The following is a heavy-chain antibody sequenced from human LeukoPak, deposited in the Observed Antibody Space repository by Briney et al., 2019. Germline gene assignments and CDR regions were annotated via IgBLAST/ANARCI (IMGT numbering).Heavy chain of an antibody. Sequence: GGSLRLSCAASGFTFSDYYMSWIRQAPGKGLEWVSYISSSGSTIYYADSVKGRFTISRDNAKNSLYLQMNSLRAEDTAVYYCASTGGTDYYDSSGYAYWGQGTLVTVSS. CDR3: ASTGGTDYYDSSGYAY. D-gene: IGHD3-22*01. CDR2: ISSSGSTI. V-gene: IGHV3-11*01. CDR1: GFTFSDYY. J-gene: IGHJ4*02.